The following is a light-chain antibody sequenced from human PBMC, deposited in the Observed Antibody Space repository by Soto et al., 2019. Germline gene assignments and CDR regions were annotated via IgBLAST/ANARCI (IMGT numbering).Light chain of an antibody. CDR2: GAS. Sequence: ELVLTQSPGTLFFSPGERATLSCRASQSVSSSYLAWYQQKPGQAPRLLIYGASSRATGIPDRFSGSGSGTDFTLTISRLEPEDFAVYYCQQYGSSPGTFGQGTKVDIK. V-gene: IGKV3-20*01. CDR1: QSVSSSY. CDR3: QQYGSSPGT. J-gene: IGKJ1*01.